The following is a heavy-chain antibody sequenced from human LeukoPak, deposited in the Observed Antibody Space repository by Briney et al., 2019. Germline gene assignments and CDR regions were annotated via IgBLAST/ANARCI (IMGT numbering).Heavy chain of an antibody. V-gene: IGHV4-59*01. CDR2: MYNSGST. D-gene: IGHD4-17*01. CDR3: ARGIESYGDYGY. CDR1: GGSISGSY. J-gene: IGHJ4*02. Sequence: SETLSLTCTVSGGSISGSYWSWIRQPPGKGLEWIAYMYNSGSTNYNPSLKSRVTISIDTSKNQFSLTLNSLTAADTAIYYCARGIESYGDYGYWGQGILVTVSS.